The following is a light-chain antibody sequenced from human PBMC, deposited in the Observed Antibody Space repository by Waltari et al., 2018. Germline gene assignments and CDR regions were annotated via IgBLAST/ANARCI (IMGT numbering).Light chain of an antibody. CDR1: RLVHSDRNNY. Sequence: RLVHSDRNNYVHWFQQTPGQSPRRLNYKASNGDAGVPDKFSGRGAGNDFTMKISRVEDEDVGVYYYMQSTHWPTWTFGQGTRVEIQ. J-gene: IGKJ1*01. CDR2: KAS. V-gene: IGKV2-30*02. CDR3: MQSTHWPTWT.